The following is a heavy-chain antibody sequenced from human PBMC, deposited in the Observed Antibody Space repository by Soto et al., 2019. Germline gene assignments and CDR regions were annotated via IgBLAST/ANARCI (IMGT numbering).Heavy chain of an antibody. J-gene: IGHJ6*03. CDR2: IYWDDDK. CDR3: ARAAAGTFYYYYYMDV. D-gene: IGHD6-13*01. Sequence: QITLKESGPTLVKPTQTLTLTCTFSGFSLSTSGVGVGWIRQPPGKALEWLALIYWDDDKRYSPSLKSRLTITKDTSKNQVVLTMTNMDPVDTATYYCARAAAGTFYYYYYMDVWDKGTTVTVSS. V-gene: IGHV2-5*02. CDR1: GFSLSTSGVG.